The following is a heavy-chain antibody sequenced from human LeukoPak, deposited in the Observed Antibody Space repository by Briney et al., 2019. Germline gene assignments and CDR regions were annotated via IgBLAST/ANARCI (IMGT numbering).Heavy chain of an antibody. Sequence: SSGTLSLTCAVSGDSISSNNWWSWVRQPPGKGLEWIGEIYHSGSTNYNPSLKSRVTISLDKSKNQFSLKLNSVTAADTAVYYCARDETMVRGVIGSRYSDLRGRGTLLTVSS. J-gene: IGHJ2*01. CDR1: GDSISSNNW. CDR2: IYHSGST. CDR3: ARDETMVRGVIGSRYSDL. V-gene: IGHV4-4*02. D-gene: IGHD3-10*01.